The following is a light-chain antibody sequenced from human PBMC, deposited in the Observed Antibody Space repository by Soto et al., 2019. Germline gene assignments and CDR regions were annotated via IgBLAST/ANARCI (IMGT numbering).Light chain of an antibody. CDR1: QSLSSN. J-gene: IGKJ2*02. Sequence: EIVMTQSPATLSVSPGERATLSCRASQSLSSNLAWYQQKPGQAPRLLIYGASTRATGIPARFSGGESGTEFTLTISSLQSEDFAVYFCQQYNNWPPCTFGQGTKLEIK. CDR2: GAS. V-gene: IGKV3-15*01. CDR3: QQYNNWPPCT.